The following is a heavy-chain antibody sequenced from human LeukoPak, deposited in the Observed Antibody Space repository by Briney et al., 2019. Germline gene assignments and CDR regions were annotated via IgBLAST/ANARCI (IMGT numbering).Heavy chain of an antibody. Sequence: PGGSLRLSCAASGFTFSSYGMSWVRQAPGKGLEWVGRIKSKTDGGTTDYAAPVKGRFTVSRDDSKNTLYLQMNSPKTEDTAVYYCTTYYYYMDVWGKGTTVTISS. CDR2: IKSKTDGGTT. V-gene: IGHV3-15*01. CDR1: GFTFSSYG. J-gene: IGHJ6*03. CDR3: TTYYYYMDV.